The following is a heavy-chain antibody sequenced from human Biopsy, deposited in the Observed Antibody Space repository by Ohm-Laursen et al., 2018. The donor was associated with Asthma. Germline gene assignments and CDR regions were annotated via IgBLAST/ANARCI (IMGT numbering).Heavy chain of an antibody. Sequence: SLRLSCTASGFSFSRYGMHWVRQAPGKGLEWVAVISFDGSNKYYGDSVKGRFTIARDNSKNTVYLQMNSLRAEDTAVYYCASYEVVTAILPMDFWGQGTLVTVSS. D-gene: IGHD2-21*02. V-gene: IGHV3-30*03. CDR1: GFSFSRYG. CDR3: ASYEVVTAILPMDF. CDR2: ISFDGSNK. J-gene: IGHJ4*02.